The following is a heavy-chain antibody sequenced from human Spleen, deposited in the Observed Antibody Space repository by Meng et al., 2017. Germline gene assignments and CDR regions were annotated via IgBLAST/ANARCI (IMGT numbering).Heavy chain of an antibody. Sequence: GESLKISCAVSGFTFSGSWMYWVRQPPGKGLVWVSRINDDGSRTSYADSVKGRFTISRDNANNSLYLQMNSLRAEDTALYYCATIPYYYDSSGPGYWGQGTLVTVSS. CDR2: INDDGSRT. D-gene: IGHD3-22*01. CDR3: ATIPYYYDSSGPGY. V-gene: IGHV3-74*01. J-gene: IGHJ4*02. CDR1: GFTFSGSW.